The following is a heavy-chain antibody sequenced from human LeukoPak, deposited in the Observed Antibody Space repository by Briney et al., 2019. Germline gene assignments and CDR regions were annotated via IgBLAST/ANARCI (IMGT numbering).Heavy chain of an antibody. CDR3: ARDLSENYSIDY. J-gene: IGHJ4*02. CDR1: GFTVSSNY. CDR2: ISYDGSNK. Sequence: GGSLRLSCAASGFTVSSNYMSWVRQAPGKGLEWVAVISYDGSNKYYADSVKGRFTISRDNSKNTLFLQMNSLRAEDTAVYYCARDLSENYSIDYWGQGTLVTVSS. V-gene: IGHV3-30*03. D-gene: IGHD2-21*01.